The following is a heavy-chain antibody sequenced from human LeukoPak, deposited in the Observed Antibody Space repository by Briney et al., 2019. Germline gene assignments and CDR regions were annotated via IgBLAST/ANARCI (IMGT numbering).Heavy chain of an antibody. J-gene: IGHJ5*02. CDR1: RGSISTTTYN. CDR3: ARQRSSGSIINP. CDR2: INYSGTT. Sequence: SETLSLTCSVSRGSISTTTYNWAWVPQPPGKGLEWIGSINYSGTTYYNPSLKSRVTISVNASKNQFSLRLTSVTAADTAVYYCARQRSSGSIINPWGQGTLVTVSS. D-gene: IGHD6-19*01. V-gene: IGHV4-39*01.